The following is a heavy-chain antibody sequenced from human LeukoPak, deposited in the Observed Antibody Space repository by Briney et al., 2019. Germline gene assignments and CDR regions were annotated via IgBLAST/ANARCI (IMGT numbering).Heavy chain of an antibody. J-gene: IGHJ4*02. CDR2: INHSGST. CDR3: ARVRRGSSSWFFDY. V-gene: IGHV4-34*01. Sequence: SETLSLTCAVYGGSFSGYYWSWIRQPPGKGLEWIGEINHSGSTNYNPSLKSRVTISVDTSTKHFSLKLSSVTAADTAVYYCARVRRGSSSWFFDYWGQGTLVTVSS. D-gene: IGHD6-13*01. CDR1: GGSFSGYY.